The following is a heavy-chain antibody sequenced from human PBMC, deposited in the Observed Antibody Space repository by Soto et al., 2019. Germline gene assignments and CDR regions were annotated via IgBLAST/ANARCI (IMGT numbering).Heavy chain of an antibody. V-gene: IGHV5-51*01. CDR3: ARTWGIAAAGTFYFDY. Sequence: GESLKISCKGSGYSFTSYWIGWVRQMPGKGLEWMGIIYPGDSDTRYSPSFQGQVTISADKSISTAYLQWSSLKASDTAMYYCARTWGIAAAGTFYFDYWGQGTLVTAPQ. D-gene: IGHD6-13*01. CDR2: IYPGDSDT. CDR1: GYSFTSYW. J-gene: IGHJ4*02.